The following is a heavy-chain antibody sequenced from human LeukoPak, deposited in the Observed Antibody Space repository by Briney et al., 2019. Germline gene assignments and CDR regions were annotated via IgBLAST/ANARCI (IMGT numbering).Heavy chain of an antibody. CDR3: AREGSDFWSGYSKGYFDY. CDR1: GFTFSSYN. J-gene: IGHJ4*02. D-gene: IGHD3-3*01. Sequence: GGSLRLSCVVSGFTFSSYNMNWVRRAPGKGLEWVSYIGSSVSTRYYADSVKVRFTISRDNGKHSLYLQMNSLRAEDTAVYYCAREGSDFWSGYSKGYFDYWGQGTLVTVSS. CDR2: IGSSVSTR. V-gene: IGHV3-48*01.